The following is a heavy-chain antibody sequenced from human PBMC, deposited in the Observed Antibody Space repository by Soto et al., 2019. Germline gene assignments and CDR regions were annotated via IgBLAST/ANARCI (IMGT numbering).Heavy chain of an antibody. Sequence: GGSLRLSCAAPGFHFGFFGIHWVPQAPGKGLEWVAFISGDGINTHYADSVRGRFTLSRDYSKKTMYLQMDTLREDDTALYYCARGNLSFDFDSWGQGTLVTVSS. CDR3: ARGNLSFDFDS. CDR2: ISGDGINT. D-gene: IGHD3-10*01. CDR1: GFHFGFFG. J-gene: IGHJ4*02. V-gene: IGHV3-30*03.